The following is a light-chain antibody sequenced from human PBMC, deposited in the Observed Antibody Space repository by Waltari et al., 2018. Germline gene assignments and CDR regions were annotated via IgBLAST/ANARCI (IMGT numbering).Light chain of an antibody. J-gene: IGLJ3*02. CDR1: SGHTSNI. V-gene: IGLV4-69*01. CDR2: VNSDGSH. CDR3: QTGGHGTWV. Sequence: QLVLTQSPSASASLGASVRLTCTLDSGHTSNIIAWHQQQPEKGPRYLRKVNSDGSHSKGDGSPDRFAGSGSGAERYLTISNVQSEDEGDYYCQTGGHGTWVFGGGTKLTVL.